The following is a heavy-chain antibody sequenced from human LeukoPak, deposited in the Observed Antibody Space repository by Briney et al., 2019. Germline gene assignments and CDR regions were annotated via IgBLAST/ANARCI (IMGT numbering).Heavy chain of an antibody. J-gene: IGHJ3*02. CDR3: ARFPWGVTGLDI. CDR2: IYTSGRT. V-gene: IGHV4-4*07. Sequence: PSETLSLTCTVSGDSISSFYWTWIRQPAGKGLEWIGRIYTSGRTTYNPSLKSRVTISGDTSKNQVYLRMNFVTAADTAIYYCARFPWGVTGLDIWGQGTMVTVSS. D-gene: IGHD7-27*01. CDR1: GDSISSFY.